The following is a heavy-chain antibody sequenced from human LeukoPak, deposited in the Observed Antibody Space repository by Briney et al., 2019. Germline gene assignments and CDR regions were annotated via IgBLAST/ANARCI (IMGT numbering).Heavy chain of an antibody. J-gene: IGHJ4*02. Sequence: GGSLRLSCAASGFTFKSFGMHWVRQAPGKGLEWVAIMWYDGSNKYYADSVKGRFTISRDNSKNTLSLQMNSLRAEDTAVYYCARVLGSGYTGDYWGQGTLVTVSS. D-gene: IGHD3-22*01. CDR2: MWYDGSNK. CDR1: GFTFKSFG. V-gene: IGHV3-33*01. CDR3: ARVLGSGYTGDY.